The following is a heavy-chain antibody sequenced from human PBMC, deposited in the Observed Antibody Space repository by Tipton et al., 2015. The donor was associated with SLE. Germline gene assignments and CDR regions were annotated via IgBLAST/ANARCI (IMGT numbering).Heavy chain of an antibody. V-gene: IGHV4-34*01. D-gene: IGHD3-22*01. J-gene: IGHJ1*01. Sequence: TLSLTCAVYGGSFSGYYWSWIRQPPGKGLEWIGEINHSGSTYYNPSLKSRVTISVDTSKNQFSLKLSSVTAADTAVYYCARGGYYYDSSGYSEYFQHWGQGTLVTVSS. CDR1: GGSFSGYY. CDR2: INHSGST. CDR3: ARGGYYYDSSGYSEYFQH.